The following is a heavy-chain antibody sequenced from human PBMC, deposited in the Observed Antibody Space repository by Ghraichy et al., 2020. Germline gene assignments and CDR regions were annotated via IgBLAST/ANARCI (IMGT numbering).Heavy chain of an antibody. CDR1: GFTFSSHC. CDR2: INRDGNDK. V-gene: IGHV3-7*01. CDR3: ATNSAWNYGY. D-gene: IGHD1-7*01. J-gene: IGHJ4*02. Sequence: GGSLRLSCAASGFTFSSHCMRWVRQAPGKGLEWVANINRDGNDKYYIGSVKGRFTISRDNAKNSLYLQMNSLRAEDTAVYHCATNSAWNYGYWGQGTLVTVSS.